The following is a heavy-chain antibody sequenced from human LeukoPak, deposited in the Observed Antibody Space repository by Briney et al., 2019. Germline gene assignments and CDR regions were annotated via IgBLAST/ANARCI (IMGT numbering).Heavy chain of an antibody. CDR1: GGSISSYY. D-gene: IGHD6-13*01. V-gene: IGHV4-4*07. CDR3: ARTLFKYSSSWYRAYYYFDY. Sequence: ASETLSLTCTVFGGSISSYYWSWIRQPAGKGLEWIGRIYTSGSTNYNPSLKSRVTISVDTSKNQFSLKLSSVTAADTAVYYCARTLFKYSSSWYRAYYYFDYWGQGTLVTVSS. CDR2: IYTSGST. J-gene: IGHJ4*02.